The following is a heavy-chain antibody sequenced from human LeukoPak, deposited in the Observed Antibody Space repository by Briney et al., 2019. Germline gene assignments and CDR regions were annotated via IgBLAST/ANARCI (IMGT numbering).Heavy chain of an antibody. V-gene: IGHV1-18*01. CDR3: ARDGYYDSSDSNFFDY. J-gene: IGHJ4*02. CDR1: GYTFTNYG. CDR2: ISAYNGYT. D-gene: IGHD3-22*01. Sequence: EASVKVSFKPSGYTFTNYGISWVRQAPGQGLEWMGWISAYNGYTKYAQRVQGRVTMTTDTSTGTAYMELRSLTSDDTAVYYCARDGYYDSSDSNFFDYWGQGTLVTVSS.